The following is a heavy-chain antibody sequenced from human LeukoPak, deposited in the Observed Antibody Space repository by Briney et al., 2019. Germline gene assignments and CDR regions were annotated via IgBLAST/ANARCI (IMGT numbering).Heavy chain of an antibody. J-gene: IGHJ4*02. CDR1: GGSISSYY. Sequence: SETLSLTCTVSGGSISSYYWSWIRQPPGKGLKWIGYIYYSGSTNYNPSLKSRVTISVDTSKNQFSLKLSSVTAADTAVYYCARIETDYDSSGYYHYYFDYWGQGTLVTVSS. CDR3: ARIETDYDSSGYYHYYFDY. CDR2: IYYSGST. V-gene: IGHV4-59*01. D-gene: IGHD3-22*01.